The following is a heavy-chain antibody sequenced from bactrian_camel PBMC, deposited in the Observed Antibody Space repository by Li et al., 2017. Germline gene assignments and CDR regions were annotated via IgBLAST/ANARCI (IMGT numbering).Heavy chain of an antibody. CDR2: IDIDGNT. CDR1: GVTDDQAC. Sequence: VQLVESGGGSVRPGESLRLSCTASGVTDDQACMAWSRQAPGKEREGVAGIDIDGNTDYVDSVKGRFTISRDNAKDTLYLQMNSLKIEDTAVYYCALGSSRQATMTARGKGTQVTVS. D-gene: IGHD3*01. V-gene: IGHV3S9*01. J-gene: IGHJ4*01.